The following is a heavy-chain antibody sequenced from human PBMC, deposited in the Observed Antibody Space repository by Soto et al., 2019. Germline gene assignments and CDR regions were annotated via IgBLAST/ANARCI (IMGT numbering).Heavy chain of an antibody. Sequence: GGSLRLSCAASGFTFSSYSMNWVRQAPGKGLEWVSYISSSSSTIYYADSVKGRFTISRDNAKNSLYLQMNSLRAEDTAVYYCARDQGYDFWSGYPPYYYYYYMDVWGKGTTVTVSS. CDR1: GFTFSSYS. V-gene: IGHV3-48*01. CDR2: ISSSSSTI. J-gene: IGHJ6*03. CDR3: ARDQGYDFWSGYPPYYYYYYMDV. D-gene: IGHD3-3*01.